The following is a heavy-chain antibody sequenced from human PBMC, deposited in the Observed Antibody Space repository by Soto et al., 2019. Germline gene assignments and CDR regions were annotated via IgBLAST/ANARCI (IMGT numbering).Heavy chain of an antibody. CDR2: INPNSGGT. Sequence: ASVKVSCKASGYTFTGYYMHWVRQAPGQGLEWMGWINPNSGGTNYAQKFQGRVTMTRDTSISTAYMELSRLRSDDTAVYYCARDRYCSSTSCYKYFQHWGQGTLVTVSS. CDR3: ARDRYCSSTSCYKYFQH. J-gene: IGHJ1*01. V-gene: IGHV1-2*02. D-gene: IGHD2-2*02. CDR1: GYTFTGYY.